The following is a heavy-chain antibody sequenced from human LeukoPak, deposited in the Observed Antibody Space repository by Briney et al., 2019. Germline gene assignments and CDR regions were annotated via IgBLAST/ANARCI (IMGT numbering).Heavy chain of an antibody. CDR2: IKSKTDGGTT. CDR1: GFTLSDHY. D-gene: IGHD3-10*01. J-gene: IGHJ4*02. Sequence: GGSLRLSCAASGFTLSDHYMEWVRQAPGKGLEWVGRIKSKTDGGTTDYAAPVKGRFTISRDDSKNTLYLQMNSLKTEDTAVYYCTTQRSRITMVRGVIRSDHWGQGTLVTVSS. CDR3: TTQRSRITMVRGVIRSDH. V-gene: IGHV3-15*01.